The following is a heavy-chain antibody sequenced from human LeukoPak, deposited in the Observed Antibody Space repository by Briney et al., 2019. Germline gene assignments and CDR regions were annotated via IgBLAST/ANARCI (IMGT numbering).Heavy chain of an antibody. Sequence: PGRSLRLFCAASGFTFSSYGMHWVRQAPGKGLEWVAVIWYDGSNKYYADSVKGRFTISRDNSKNTLYLQMNSLRAEDTAVYYCARDSPSIAAAALDYWGQRTLVTVSS. J-gene: IGHJ4*02. CDR1: GFTFSSYG. CDR2: IWYDGSNK. CDR3: ARDSPSIAAAALDY. V-gene: IGHV3-33*08. D-gene: IGHD6-13*01.